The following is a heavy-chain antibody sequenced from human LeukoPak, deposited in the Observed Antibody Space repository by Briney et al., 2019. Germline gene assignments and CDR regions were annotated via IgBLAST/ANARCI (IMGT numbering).Heavy chain of an antibody. CDR1: GFTFSRYW. D-gene: IGHD3-16*01. J-gene: IGHJ6*02. CDR2: INPDGSST. CDR3: AREWGSVVYPAPFDL. V-gene: IGHV3-74*01. Sequence: PGGSLRLSCAASGFTFSRYWMHWDRQPPGKGLVWVSRINPDGSSTNYADSVKGRFTISRDNAKNTLYLQMNSLRAEDTAVYYCAREWGSVVYPAPFDLWGQGTTVTVSS.